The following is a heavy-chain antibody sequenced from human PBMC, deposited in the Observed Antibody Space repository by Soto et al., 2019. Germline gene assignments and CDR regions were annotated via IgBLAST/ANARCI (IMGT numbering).Heavy chain of an antibody. CDR3: ARQMFSRTWYPGD. D-gene: IGHD6-13*01. CDR2: VYYSGIT. Sequence: QVQLQESGPGLVRPSQTLSLTCTVSGGSISSGDYYWSWIRQHPGRGLEWIGYVYYSGITFYNPSLKSRLTISVDTSKTLFYLRLGSVTAADTAVYYCARQMFSRTWYPGDWGQGTLVTVSS. CDR1: GGSISSGDYY. V-gene: IGHV4-31*03. J-gene: IGHJ4*02.